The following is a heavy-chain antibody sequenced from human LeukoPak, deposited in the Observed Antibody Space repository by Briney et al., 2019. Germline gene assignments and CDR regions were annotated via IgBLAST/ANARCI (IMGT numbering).Heavy chain of an antibody. Sequence: SQTLSLTCAISGDSVSSNSAAWNWIRQFPSRGLEWLGRTYYRSKWSHDYAISVKSRITINPDTSENQFSPQLNSVTPDDTAVYYCARGRSGYDYFDYWGQGTVVTVSS. D-gene: IGHD5-12*01. CDR2: TYYRSKWSH. CDR3: ARGRSGYDYFDY. J-gene: IGHJ4*02. V-gene: IGHV6-1*01. CDR1: GDSVSSNSAA.